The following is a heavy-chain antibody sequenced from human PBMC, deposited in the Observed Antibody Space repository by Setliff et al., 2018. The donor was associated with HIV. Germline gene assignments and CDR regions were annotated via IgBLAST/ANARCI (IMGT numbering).Heavy chain of an antibody. V-gene: IGHV3-23*01. CDR2: ISYTDEST. D-gene: IGHD2-2*02. CDR1: GFTFNSYA. Sequence: GGSLRLSCAASGFTFNSYAMSWVRQAPGKGLEWVSTISYTDESTYYADSVKGRFTISRDNAKNTLYLQMSSLRAEDRAVYYCVRDIGFNLYDHWGQGTLVTVSS. J-gene: IGHJ4*02. CDR3: VRDIGFNLYDH.